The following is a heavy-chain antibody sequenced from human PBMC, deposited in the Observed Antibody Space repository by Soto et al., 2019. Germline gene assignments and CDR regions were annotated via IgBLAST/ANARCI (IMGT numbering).Heavy chain of an antibody. CDR1: GFTFSSYS. V-gene: IGHV3-21*01. D-gene: IGHD2-21*01. J-gene: IGHJ4*02. Sequence: EVQLVESGGGLVKPGGSLRLSCAASGFTFSSYSMNWVRQAPGKGLEWVSSISSSSSYIYYADSVKGRFTISRDNAKNSLYLKMNGLRAKDTAVYYCAGIKGGGGDFDYWGQGTLVTVSS. CDR3: AGIKGGGGDFDY. CDR2: ISSSSSYI.